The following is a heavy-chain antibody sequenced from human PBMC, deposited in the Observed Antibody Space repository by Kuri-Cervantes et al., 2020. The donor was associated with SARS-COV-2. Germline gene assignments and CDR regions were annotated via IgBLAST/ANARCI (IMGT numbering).Heavy chain of an antibody. J-gene: IGHJ4*02. V-gene: IGHV4-39*01. D-gene: IGHD3-3*01. CDR3: ARQAECC. CDR2: IFYSGST. CDR1: GGSISSSSYY. Sequence: GSLRLSCTVSGGSISSSSYYWGWIRQPPGRGLEWIGHIFYSGSTYYNPSLKSRVTISVDTSKNQFSLKLSSVTAADTAVYYCARQAECCWGQGTLVTVSS.